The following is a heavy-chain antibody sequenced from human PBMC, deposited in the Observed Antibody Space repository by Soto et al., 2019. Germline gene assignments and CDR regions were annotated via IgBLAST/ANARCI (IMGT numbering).Heavy chain of an antibody. CDR3: AKGISGKGPAFDI. J-gene: IGHJ3*02. D-gene: IGHD1-26*01. CDR2: ISYDGSNK. Sequence: PGGSLILSCAASGFTFSSYGMHWVRQAPGKGLEWVAVISYDGSNKYYADSVKGRFTISRDNSKNTLYLQMNSLRAEETAVYYCAKGISGKGPAFDIWGQGTMVTVSS. V-gene: IGHV3-30*18. CDR1: GFTFSSYG.